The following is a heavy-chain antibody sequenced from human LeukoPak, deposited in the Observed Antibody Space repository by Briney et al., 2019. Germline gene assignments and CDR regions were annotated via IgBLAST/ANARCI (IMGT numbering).Heavy chain of an antibody. CDR3: ARDTTGNTFDY. CDR1: GYTFTGYY. V-gene: IGHV1-2*02. CDR2: INPNGGDT. J-gene: IGHJ4*02. Sequence: ASVKVSSKASGYTFTGYYIHWVRQAPGQGLEWMGWINPNGGDTRYIQKFQGRVTMTRDTSISTAYMELIRLRSDDTAVYYCARDTTGNTFDYWGQGTLVTVSS. D-gene: IGHD1-1*01.